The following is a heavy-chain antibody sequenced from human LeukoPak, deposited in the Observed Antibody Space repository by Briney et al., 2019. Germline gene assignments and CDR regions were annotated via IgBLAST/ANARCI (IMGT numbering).Heavy chain of an antibody. Sequence: PSETQTLLCTVSGDSLSSYYWSWIRQPPGKGLEWIGYIYYSGSTNYNPSLKSRVTISVDTSKNQFSLKLSSVTAADTAVYYCASASGCAFDLGAQSTLVTVSS. CDR1: GDSLSSYY. CDR2: IYYSGST. V-gene: IGHV4-59*01. D-gene: IGHD3-10*01. J-gene: IGHJ5*02. CDR3: ASASGCAFDL.